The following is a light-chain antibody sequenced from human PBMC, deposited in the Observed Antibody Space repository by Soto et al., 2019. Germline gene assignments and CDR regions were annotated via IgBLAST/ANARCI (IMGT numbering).Light chain of an antibody. J-gene: IGLJ2*01. V-gene: IGLV8-61*01. CDR2: NTN. Sequence: QTVVTQEPSLSVSPGGRVTLTCGLSSGSVSTSYYPSWYQQTPGQAPRTLIYNTNSRSSEVPDRFSGSILGNKAALTITGAQADDESDYYCVLYMGSGSVVFGGGTKLTVL. CDR3: VLYMGSGSVV. CDR1: SGSVSTSYY.